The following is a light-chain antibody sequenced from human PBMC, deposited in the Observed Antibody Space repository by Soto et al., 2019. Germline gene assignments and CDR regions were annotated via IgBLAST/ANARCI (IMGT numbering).Light chain of an antibody. CDR3: SSYTSSSTGV. CDR1: SSYVGGYNY. Sequence: QSVLTQPGSVSGSPGQSITISCTGTSSYVGGYNYVSWYQQHPGKAPKLMIYDVSNRPSGVSNRFSGSKSGNTASLTISGLQAEDEADYYCSSYTSSSTGVFGTGSKVTVL. CDR2: DVS. J-gene: IGLJ1*01. V-gene: IGLV2-14*01.